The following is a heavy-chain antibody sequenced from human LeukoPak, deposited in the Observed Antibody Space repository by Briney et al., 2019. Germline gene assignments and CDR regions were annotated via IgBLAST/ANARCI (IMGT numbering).Heavy chain of an antibody. D-gene: IGHD3-10*01. J-gene: IGHJ1*01. CDR1: GYSFTSYW. Sequence: GESLQISCQGSGYSFTSYWIGWVRPMPGKGLGWMGIIYPGDSDTRYSPSFQGQVTISADKSISTAYLQWSSLKASDTAMYYCARPLGGASAEYFQHWGQGTLVTVSS. CDR2: IYPGDSDT. CDR3: ARPLGGASAEYFQH. V-gene: IGHV5-51*01.